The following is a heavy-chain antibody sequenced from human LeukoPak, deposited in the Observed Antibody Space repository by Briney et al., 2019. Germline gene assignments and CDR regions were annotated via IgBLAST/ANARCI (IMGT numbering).Heavy chain of an antibody. CDR2: MHYSGST. CDR3: ARLFCGADCSNDF. Sequence: SETLSLTCTVSGGSISSSSYYWGWTRQPPGKGLEWIGSMHYSGSTYYNPSLKSRVTISVDTSKNHLSLNLRSVTAADTAVYYCARLFCGADCSNDFWGQGTLVTVSS. V-gene: IGHV4-39*02. J-gene: IGHJ4*02. D-gene: IGHD2-21*02. CDR1: GGSISSSSYY.